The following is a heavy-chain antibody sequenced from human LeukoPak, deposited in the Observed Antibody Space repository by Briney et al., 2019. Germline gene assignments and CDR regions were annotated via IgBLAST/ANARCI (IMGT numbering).Heavy chain of an antibody. J-gene: IGHJ4*02. Sequence: ASVKVSCKASASTFTSYYLHWVRQAPGQGLEWMGIFNPSDGRATYTQKFQGRVTMTRDTSTSTVYMDLSSLRSDVTAVYYFARQAVTTGWFFDYWGQGTLVAVSS. CDR2: FNPSDGRA. V-gene: IGHV1-46*01. CDR1: ASTFTSYY. D-gene: IGHD4-17*01. CDR3: ARQAVTTGWFFDY.